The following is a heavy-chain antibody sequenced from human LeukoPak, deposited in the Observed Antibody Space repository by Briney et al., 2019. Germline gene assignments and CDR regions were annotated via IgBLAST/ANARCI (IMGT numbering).Heavy chain of an antibody. CDR3: ARVRHHPIIDV. CDR1: GFTVSSNH. D-gene: IGHD1-14*01. Sequence: GGSLRLSCAASGFTVSSNHMSWVRQAPGKGLVLVSVIYDGGRTYYAVSLKGRITISRHNSKNTLYLQMHSLRAEDTAVYYCARVRHHPIIDVWGKGTTVTVSS. J-gene: IGHJ6*03. CDR2: IYDGGRT. V-gene: IGHV3-53*01.